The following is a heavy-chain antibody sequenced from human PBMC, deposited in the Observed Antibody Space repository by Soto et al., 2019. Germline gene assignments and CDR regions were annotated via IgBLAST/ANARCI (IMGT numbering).Heavy chain of an antibody. CDR1: GFTFSSYG. V-gene: IGHV3-33*01. D-gene: IGHD2-21*02. CDR2: IWYDGTNK. CDR3: ATDGVVTANPYYYGMDV. J-gene: IGHJ6*02. Sequence: QVQVVESGGGVVQPGRSLRLSCAASGFTFSSYGMHWVRQAPGKGLEWVAVIWYDGTNKYYADSVKGRFTISRDNSKNTLYLQMNSLRAEDTAVYYCATDGVVTANPYYYGMDVWGQGTTVTVSS.